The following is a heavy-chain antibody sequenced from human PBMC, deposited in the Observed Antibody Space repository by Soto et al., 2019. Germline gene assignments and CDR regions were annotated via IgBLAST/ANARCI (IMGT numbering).Heavy chain of an antibody. CDR3: ARGASLWFGDHFDY. V-gene: IGHV1-3*01. CDR1: GYTFTSYA. Sequence: QVQLVQSGAEVKKPGASVKVSCKASGYTFTSYAMHWVRQAPGQRLEWMGWINAGNGNTKYSQKFQGRVTITRDTSASTAYRELSSLRSEDTAVYYCARGASLWFGDHFDYWGQGTLVTVSS. D-gene: IGHD3-10*01. CDR2: INAGNGNT. J-gene: IGHJ4*02.